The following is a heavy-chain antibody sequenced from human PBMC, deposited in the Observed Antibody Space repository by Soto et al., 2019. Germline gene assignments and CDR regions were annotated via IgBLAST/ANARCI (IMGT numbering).Heavy chain of an antibody. D-gene: IGHD3-16*01. CDR3: TRDPPPFK. J-gene: IGHJ4*02. V-gene: IGHV3-49*04. CDR1: GFTFGDHT. CDR2: IRKKSDGGTT. Sequence: PGGSLRLSCTGSGFTFGDHTMAWVRQAPGKGLEWVGFIRKKSDGGTTEFAASVKGRFTMSRDDSKSIAYLQMNSLKTEDTAMYYCTRDPPPFKWGPATLVTVSS.